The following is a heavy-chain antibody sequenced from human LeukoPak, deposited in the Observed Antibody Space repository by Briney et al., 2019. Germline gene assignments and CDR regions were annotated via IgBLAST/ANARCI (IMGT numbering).Heavy chain of an antibody. CDR1: GGTFSSYA. CDR3: ARDYWWNYDY. Sequence: SVKVSCKASGGTFSSYAISWVRQAPGQGLEWMGGIISIFGTANYAQKFQGRVTITADESTSTAYMELSSLRSEDTAIYYCARDYWWNYDYWGQGTLVTVSS. J-gene: IGHJ4*02. CDR2: IISIFGTA. D-gene: IGHD1-7*01. V-gene: IGHV1-69*13.